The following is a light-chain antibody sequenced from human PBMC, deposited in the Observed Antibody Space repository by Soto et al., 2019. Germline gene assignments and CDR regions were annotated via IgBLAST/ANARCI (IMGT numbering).Light chain of an antibody. CDR2: GAS. CDR1: QFLSSY. J-gene: IGKJ1*01. Sequence: EVVLTQSPVTLSLSPGERASLSCRASQFLSSYLAWYQQIPGQPPRLLIYGASIRATGVPARFSGSGSGTEFTLTISSLQSEDFAVYYCQQYNNWPPWTFGQGTKVDI. V-gene: IGKV3-15*01. CDR3: QQYNNWPPWT.